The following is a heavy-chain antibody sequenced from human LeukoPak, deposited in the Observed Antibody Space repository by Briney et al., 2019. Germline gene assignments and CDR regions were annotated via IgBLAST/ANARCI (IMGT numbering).Heavy chain of an antibody. J-gene: IGHJ4*02. D-gene: IGHD2-2*01. V-gene: IGHV3-30*02. CDR3: AKVHCSSTSCYAGFFDY. Sequence: GGSLRLSCAASGFTFSSYGMHWVRQAPGKGLEWVAFIRYDGSNKYYADSVKGRFTISRDNSKNTLYLQMNSLRAEDTAVYYCAKVHCSSTSCYAGFFDYWGQGTPVTVSS. CDR1: GFTFSSYG. CDR2: IRYDGSNK.